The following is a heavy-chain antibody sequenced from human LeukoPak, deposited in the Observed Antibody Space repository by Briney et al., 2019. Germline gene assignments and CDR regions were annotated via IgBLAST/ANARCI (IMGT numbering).Heavy chain of an antibody. J-gene: IGHJ4*02. V-gene: IGHV3-23*01. CDR2: ISGNGDSA. Sequence: PGGSLRLSCAASGFTFTNFVMSWVRQDPGKGLEWVSSISGNGDSAYYPDFAKGRFSISRDNSKDTLYLQMNSLRAEDTAVYYCAKLGSEYGSGTYYPFDYWGQGTLVTVSS. CDR3: AKLGSEYGSGTYYPFDY. D-gene: IGHD3-10*01. CDR1: GFTFTNFV.